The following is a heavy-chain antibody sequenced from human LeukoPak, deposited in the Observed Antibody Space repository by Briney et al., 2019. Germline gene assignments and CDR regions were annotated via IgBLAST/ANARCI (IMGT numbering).Heavy chain of an antibody. V-gene: IGHV4-4*07. J-gene: IGHJ4*02. CDR1: GASISNYY. D-gene: IGHD5-12*01. CDR2: MYNSGST. CDR3: VRAEGGGYARY. Sequence: SETLSLTCTVSGASISNYYWSWIRQPAGKVLEWIGRMYNSGSTIYNPSLQSRVTTSLDTSSNHFSLNLISVTAADTAVYYCVRAEGGGYARYWGQGTLVTVSS.